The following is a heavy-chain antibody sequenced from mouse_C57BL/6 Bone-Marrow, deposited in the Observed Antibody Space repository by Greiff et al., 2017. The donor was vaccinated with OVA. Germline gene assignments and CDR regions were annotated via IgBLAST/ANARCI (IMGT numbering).Heavy chain of an antibody. CDR1: GFTFSDYY. J-gene: IGHJ1*03. CDR2: INYDGSST. CDR3: ARTSPYYYGSSYWYFDV. D-gene: IGHD1-1*01. Sequence: EVQVVESEGGLVQPGSSMKLSCTASGFTFSDYYMAWVRQVPEKGLEWVANINYDGSSTYYLDSLKSRFIISRDNAKNILYLQMSSLKSEDTATYYCARTSPYYYGSSYWYFDVWGTGTTVTVSS. V-gene: IGHV5-16*01.